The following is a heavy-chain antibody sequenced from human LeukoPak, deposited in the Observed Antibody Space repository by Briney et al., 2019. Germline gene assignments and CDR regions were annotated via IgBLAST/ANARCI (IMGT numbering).Heavy chain of an antibody. Sequence: SQTLSLTCTVSGASINSGGHYWSWIRQHPGKGLEWIGYVYYSGSTYYNPSLNPSLKSRVTISLDTSRNQFSLKLSSVTTADTAVYYCARGSGLGSYFDGPWGQGTLVTVSS. D-gene: IGHD3-10*01. V-gene: IGHV4-31*03. J-gene: IGHJ5*02. CDR1: GASINSGGHY. CDR3: ARGSGLGSYFDGP. CDR2: VYYSGST.